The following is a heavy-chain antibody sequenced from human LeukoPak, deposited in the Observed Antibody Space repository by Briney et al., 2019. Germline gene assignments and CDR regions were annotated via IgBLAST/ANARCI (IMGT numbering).Heavy chain of an antibody. V-gene: IGHV4-4*02. CDR3: ARVGVARAPSAY. CDR2: LYQSWST. Sequence: SWTLSLTCAFSGGSISSSNWWSWVRQPPGKGLEWIGELYQSWSTNYNPSLKSRDTISVDKSKSQFSLKLRSVTAADTAVYYCARVGVARAPSAYGGQGTLVTVSS. CDR1: GGSISSSNW. J-gene: IGHJ4*02. D-gene: IGHD3-3*01.